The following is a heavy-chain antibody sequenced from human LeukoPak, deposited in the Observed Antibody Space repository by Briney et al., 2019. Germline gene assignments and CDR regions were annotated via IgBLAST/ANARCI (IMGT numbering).Heavy chain of an antibody. D-gene: IGHD6-13*01. CDR1: GFTLSSCA. Sequence: PGGSLRLSCAASGFTLSSCAMSWVRQAPGKGLEWVSAISGSGGSTYYADSVKGRFTISRDNSKNTLYLQMNSLRAEDTAVYYCAKGPYSSTWYWFDPWGQGTLVTVSS. CDR2: ISGSGGST. V-gene: IGHV3-23*01. CDR3: AKGPYSSTWYWFDP. J-gene: IGHJ5*02.